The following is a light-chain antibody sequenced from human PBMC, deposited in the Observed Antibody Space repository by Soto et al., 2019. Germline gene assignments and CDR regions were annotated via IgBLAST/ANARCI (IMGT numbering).Light chain of an antibody. CDR3: QQYDNWPPWT. CDR1: ESVGSN. J-gene: IGKJ1*01. CDR2: GAS. Sequence: EIVLTQSPATLSLSPGERATLSCRASESVGSNVAWYQQKVGQAPRLLIFGASTRATGVPARFSGTGSATEFTLTISSLQSEDFAVYYGQQYDNWPPWTFGQGTKVDIK. V-gene: IGKV3-15*01.